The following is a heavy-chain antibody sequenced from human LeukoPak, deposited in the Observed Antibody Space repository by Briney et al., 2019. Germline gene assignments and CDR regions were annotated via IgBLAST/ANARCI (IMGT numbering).Heavy chain of an antibody. V-gene: IGHV3-30-3*01. CDR2: ISYDGSNK. CDR3: ANVVVPAVIFAFDI. J-gene: IGHJ3*02. CDR1: GFTFSSYA. Sequence: GGSLRLSCAASGFTFSSYAMHWVRQAPGKGLEWVAVISYDGSNKYYGDSVKGRFTISRDNSKNTLYLQMNSLRAEDTAVYYCANVVVPAVIFAFDIWGQGTMVTVSS. D-gene: IGHD2-2*01.